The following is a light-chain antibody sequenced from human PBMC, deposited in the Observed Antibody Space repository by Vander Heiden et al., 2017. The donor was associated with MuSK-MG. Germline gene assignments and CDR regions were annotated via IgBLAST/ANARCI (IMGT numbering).Light chain of an antibody. CDR2: LGS. CDR1: QSLLHSNGYNY. J-gene: IGKJ4*01. Sequence: DIVMTQSPLSLPVTPGEPASTSCRSSQSLLHSNGYNYLDWYLQKPGQSPQLLIYLGSNRASGVPDRFSGSGSGTDFTLKISRVEAEDVGVYYCRQALQTRITFGGGTKVEIK. CDR3: RQALQTRIT. V-gene: IGKV2-28*01.